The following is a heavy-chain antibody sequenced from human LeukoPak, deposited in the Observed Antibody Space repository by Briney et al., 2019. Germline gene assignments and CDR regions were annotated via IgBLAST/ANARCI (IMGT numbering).Heavy chain of an antibody. CDR3: AKGGQNYDFWRFDY. D-gene: IGHD3-3*01. CDR1: GFTFSTYS. Sequence: PGGSLRLSCEASGFTFSTYSMNWVRQAPGKGLEWVSSISGSGGSTYYADSVKGRFSISRDNSKNTLELQMTGLRAEDTALYYCAKGGQNYDFWRFDYWGQGTLVTVSS. V-gene: IGHV3-23*01. CDR2: ISGSGGST. J-gene: IGHJ4*02.